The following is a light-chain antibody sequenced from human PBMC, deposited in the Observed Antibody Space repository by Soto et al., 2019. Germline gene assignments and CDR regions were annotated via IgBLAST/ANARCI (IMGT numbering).Light chain of an antibody. CDR3: QQYNNWPWT. J-gene: IGKJ1*01. CDR2: GAS. CDR1: QSVSSN. V-gene: IGKV3-15*01. Sequence: EIVMTQSPATLSVSPGDRATLSCRASQSVSSNLAWYQQKPGQAPRLLIYGASTRATAIPARFSGSGSGTEFTLTCSSLQSEDSAVYYCQQYNNWPWTFGQGTKVEIK.